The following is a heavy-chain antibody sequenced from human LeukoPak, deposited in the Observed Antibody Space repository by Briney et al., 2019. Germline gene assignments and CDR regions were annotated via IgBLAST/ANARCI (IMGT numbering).Heavy chain of an antibody. V-gene: IGHV3-74*01. CDR2: INSDGSST. Sequence: GGSLRLSCAASGFTFSSYWMHWVRQAPGKGLVWVSRINSDGSSTSYADSVKGRFTISTDNAKNTLYLQMNSLRAEDTAVYYSARGWNRGDAFDIWGQGTMVTVSS. J-gene: IGHJ3*02. CDR3: ARGWNRGDAFDI. CDR1: GFTFSSYW. D-gene: IGHD1-1*01.